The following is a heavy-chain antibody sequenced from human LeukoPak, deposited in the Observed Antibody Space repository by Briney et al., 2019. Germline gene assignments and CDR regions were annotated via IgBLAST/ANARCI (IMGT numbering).Heavy chain of an antibody. Sequence: SETLSLTCTVSGGSISTSSYYWGWIRQPPGKGLEWIGSIYYSGSTYYNPPLKSRVTISVDTSKNQFSLKLSSVTAADTAVYYCASSGSRWLIDKTYSPYWGQGTLVTVSS. D-gene: IGHD3-22*01. CDR2: IYYSGST. CDR3: ASSGSRWLIDKTYSPY. V-gene: IGHV4-39*01. CDR1: GGSISTSSYY. J-gene: IGHJ4*02.